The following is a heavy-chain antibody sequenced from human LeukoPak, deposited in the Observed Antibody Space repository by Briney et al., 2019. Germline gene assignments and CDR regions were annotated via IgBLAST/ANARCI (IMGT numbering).Heavy chain of an antibody. V-gene: IGHV3-21*01. CDR2: ISSSSGYI. J-gene: IGHJ4*02. CDR3: ARGRSAAAGDDY. CDR1: GFTFNNYR. D-gene: IGHD6-13*01. Sequence: GGSLRLSCAASGFTFNNYRMNWVRQAPGKGLEWVSSISSSSGYIDYADSVKGRFTISRDNAKNSLYLQMNSLRAEDTAVYYCARGRSAAAGDDYWGQGTLVTVSP.